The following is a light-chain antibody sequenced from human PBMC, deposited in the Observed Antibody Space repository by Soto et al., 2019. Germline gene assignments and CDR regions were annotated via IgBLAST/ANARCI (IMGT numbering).Light chain of an antibody. V-gene: IGKV1-39*01. CDR3: QRSYITPWT. CDR1: QSISTH. J-gene: IGKJ1*01. CDR2: AAS. Sequence: DIQMTQSPSSLFASVGESVTITCRGSQSISTHLNWYKQTPGKAPKVMIYAASSLQSGVPSRFSGSGSGTDFTLTISSLQPEDFATYYCQRSYITPWTFGQGTKVDI.